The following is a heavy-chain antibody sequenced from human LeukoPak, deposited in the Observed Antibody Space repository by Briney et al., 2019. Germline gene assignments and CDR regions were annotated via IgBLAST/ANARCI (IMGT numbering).Heavy chain of an antibody. CDR2: INPNSGGT. Sequence: ASVKVSCKASGYTFTGYYMHWVRQAPRQGLEWMGWINPNSGGTNYAQKFQGWVTMTRDTSISTAYMELSSLRSEDTAVYYCARVSIVAATPFDPWGQGTLVTVSS. D-gene: IGHD2-15*01. V-gene: IGHV1-2*04. J-gene: IGHJ5*02. CDR3: ARVSIVAATPFDP. CDR1: GYTFTGYY.